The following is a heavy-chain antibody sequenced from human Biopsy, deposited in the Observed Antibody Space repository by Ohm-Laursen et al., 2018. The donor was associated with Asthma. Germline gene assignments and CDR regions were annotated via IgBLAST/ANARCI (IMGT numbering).Heavy chain of an antibody. J-gene: IGHJ3*02. CDR2: ISKDASTQ. V-gene: IGHV3-30*03. CDR1: GFSFSEFV. D-gene: IGHD1-1*01. CDR3: VRDGTDDAFDI. Sequence: SLRLSCSASGFSFSEFVMHWVRQAPGKGLEWVGVISKDASTQDYADSVKGRFTMARDNSKNTLDLQMNSLREEDTAVYYCVRDGTDDAFDIWGQGTVASVSS.